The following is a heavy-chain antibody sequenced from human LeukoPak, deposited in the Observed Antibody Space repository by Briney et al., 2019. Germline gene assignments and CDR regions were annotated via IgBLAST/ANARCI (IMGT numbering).Heavy chain of an antibody. D-gene: IGHD2-2*01. CDR2: IIPIFGTA. V-gene: IGHV1-69*05. CDR1: GGTFSSYA. CDR3: ARDSGRVVPAAMRFDP. Sequence: ASVKVSSKASGGTFSSYAISWVRQAPGQGLEWMGRIIPIFGTANYAQKFQGRVTITTDESTSTAYMELSSLRSEDTAVYYCARDSGRVVPAAMRFDPWGQGTLVTVSS. J-gene: IGHJ5*02.